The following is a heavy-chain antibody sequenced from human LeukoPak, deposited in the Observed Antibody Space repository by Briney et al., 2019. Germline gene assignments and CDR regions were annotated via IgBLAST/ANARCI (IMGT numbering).Heavy chain of an antibody. J-gene: IGHJ5*02. CDR2: ISSSGTSI. D-gene: IGHD2-8*01. CDR3: AGGLGSFDTNDDYSYNWLDP. Sequence: GGSLRLSCAASGFTFRSYEMNWVRQAPGRGLVWISYISSSGTSIYYADSVKGRFTISRDNAKNSLYLQMNSLRAEDTAVYYCAGGLGSFDTNDDYSYNWLDPWGQGTLDTVSS. CDR1: GFTFRSYE. V-gene: IGHV3-48*03.